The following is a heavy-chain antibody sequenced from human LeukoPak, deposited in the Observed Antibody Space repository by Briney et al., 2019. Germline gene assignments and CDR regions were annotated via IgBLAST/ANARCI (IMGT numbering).Heavy chain of an antibody. CDR1: GYILTELS. Sequence: GASVKVSCKVSGYILTELSMHWVRQAPGKGLEWMGGFDPEDGETIYAQKFQGRVTMTEDTSTDTAYMELSSLRAEDTAVYYCVKDQYTAMPDAFDIWGQGTMVTVSS. V-gene: IGHV1-24*01. D-gene: IGHD5-18*01. J-gene: IGHJ3*02. CDR2: FDPEDGET. CDR3: VKDQYTAMPDAFDI.